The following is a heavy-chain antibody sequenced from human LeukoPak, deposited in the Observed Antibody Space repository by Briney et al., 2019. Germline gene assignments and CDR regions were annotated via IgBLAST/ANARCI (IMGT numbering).Heavy chain of an antibody. J-gene: IGHJ6*03. V-gene: IGHV3-20*04. Sequence: GGSLRLSCAASGFTFDDYGMSWVRQAPGKGLEWVSGINRNGGSTGYADSVKGRFTISRDNAKNSLYLQMNSLRAEDTALYYCARDRVAAAGEDDYYYYMDVWGKGTTVTVSS. CDR3: ARDRVAAAGEDDYYYYMDV. CDR1: GFTFDDYG. D-gene: IGHD6-13*01. CDR2: INRNGGST.